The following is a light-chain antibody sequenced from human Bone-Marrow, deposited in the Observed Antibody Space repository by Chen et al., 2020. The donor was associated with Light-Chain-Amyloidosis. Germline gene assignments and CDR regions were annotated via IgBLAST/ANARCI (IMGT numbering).Light chain of an antibody. J-gene: IGLJ1*01. CDR3: SSYTITNTLV. CDR1: SSDVGGDNH. V-gene: IGLV2-14*01. Sequence: QSALTQPASVSGSPGQSITIPCTGTSSDVGGDNHVSCYQQHPEKAPKLMIYEVTNRPSWVPDRFSVSKSDHTASLTISGLQNEDEADYFFSSYTITNTLVFGSGTRVTVL. CDR2: EVT.